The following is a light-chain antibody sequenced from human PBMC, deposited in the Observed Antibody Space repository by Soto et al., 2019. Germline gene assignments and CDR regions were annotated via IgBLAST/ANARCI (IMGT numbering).Light chain of an antibody. Sequence: QSVLTQPPSASGSSGQSVTISCTGTSSDVGGYNYVSWYQQHPGKAPKLMIYEVSKRPSGVPDRFSGSKSGNTGSLTVSGLQAEDEADYYCSSYAGSNNLVFGTGTKLTVL. CDR3: SSYAGSNNLV. CDR1: SSDVGGYNY. J-gene: IGLJ1*01. V-gene: IGLV2-8*01. CDR2: EVS.